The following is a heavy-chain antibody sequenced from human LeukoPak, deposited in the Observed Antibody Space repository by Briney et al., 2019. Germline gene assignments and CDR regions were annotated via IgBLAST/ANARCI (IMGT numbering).Heavy chain of an antibody. CDR3: AKASSSNWNYVYFDS. D-gene: IGHD1-7*01. CDR1: GFTFSSYA. V-gene: IGHV3-23*01. CDR2: ISVSDGST. Sequence: GGSLRLSCAASGFTFSSYAMGWVRRAPGKGLEWVSAISVSDGSTYYADSVKGRFTISRDNSKNTLYLQLNSLRAEDTAVYYCAKASSSNWNYVYFDSWGQGTLVTVSS. J-gene: IGHJ4*02.